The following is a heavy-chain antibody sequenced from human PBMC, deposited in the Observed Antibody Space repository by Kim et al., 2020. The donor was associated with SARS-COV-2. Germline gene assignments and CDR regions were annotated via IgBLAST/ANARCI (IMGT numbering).Heavy chain of an antibody. CDR1: GFTFSSYG. CDR2: IWYDGSNK. Sequence: GGSLRLSCAASGFTFSSYGMHWVRQAPGKGLEWVAVIWYDGSNKYYADSVKGRFTISRDNSKNTLYLQMNSLRAEDTAVYYCARGDIVATIFEYWGQGTLVTVSS. J-gene: IGHJ4*02. D-gene: IGHD5-12*01. V-gene: IGHV3-33*01. CDR3: ARGDIVATIFEY.